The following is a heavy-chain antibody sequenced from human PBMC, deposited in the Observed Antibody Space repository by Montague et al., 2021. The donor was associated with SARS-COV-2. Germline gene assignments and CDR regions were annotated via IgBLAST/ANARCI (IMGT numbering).Heavy chain of an antibody. Sequence: PALVKPTQTLTLTCTFSGFSLSTSGMCVSWIRQPPGKALEWLARIDWDDDKYYSTSLKTRLTISKDTSKNQVVLTMTNMDPVDTATYYCARIHIAAAGTGLDYWGQGTLVTGSS. CDR3: ARIHIAAAGTGLDY. CDR2: IDWDDDK. V-gene: IGHV2-70*11. J-gene: IGHJ4*02. D-gene: IGHD6-13*01. CDR1: GFSLSTSGMC.